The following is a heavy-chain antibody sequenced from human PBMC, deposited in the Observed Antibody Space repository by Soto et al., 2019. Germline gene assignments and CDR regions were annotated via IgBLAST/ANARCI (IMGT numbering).Heavy chain of an antibody. Sequence: QVQLQQWGAGLLKPSETLSLTCAVYGGSFSGYYWSWIRQPPGKGLEWMGEINHSGSTNYNPSLKSRVTISVDTSKNQFSLKLSSVTAADTAVYYCARVSLECSSTSCYRFYYYYYMDVWGKGTTVTVSS. CDR1: GGSFSGYY. CDR2: INHSGST. J-gene: IGHJ6*03. D-gene: IGHD2-2*01. CDR3: ARVSLECSSTSCYRFYYYYYMDV. V-gene: IGHV4-34*01.